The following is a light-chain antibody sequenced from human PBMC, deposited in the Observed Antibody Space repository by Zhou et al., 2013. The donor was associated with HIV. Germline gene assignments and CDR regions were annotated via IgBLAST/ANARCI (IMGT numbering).Light chain of an antibody. CDR3: QQYHDYPYT. Sequence: DIQMTQSPSSLSASVGDRVTITCRASQSISSYLNWYQHKPGKAPKLLIYGSSNLQSGVPSRFSGGGSETEFTLTITSLQPDDFATYYCQQYHDYPYTFGQGTKVEIK. CDR1: QSISSY. CDR2: GSS. V-gene: IGKV1-39*01. J-gene: IGKJ2*01.